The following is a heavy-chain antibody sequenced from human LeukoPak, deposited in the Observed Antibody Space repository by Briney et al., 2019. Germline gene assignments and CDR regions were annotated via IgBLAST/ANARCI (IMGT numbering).Heavy chain of an antibody. CDR2: IYHSGST. V-gene: IGHV4-59*08. CDR3: SVLGEYGDTHY. Sequence: SSETLSLTCTVSGASTSSYYWTWIRQPPGKGLEWIGYIYHSGSTKYNPSLQSRVTISVDTSKNRFSLKMTSVTAADTAVYYCSVLGEYGDTHYWGQGTLVMVSS. D-gene: IGHD4-17*01. J-gene: IGHJ4*02. CDR1: GASTSSYY.